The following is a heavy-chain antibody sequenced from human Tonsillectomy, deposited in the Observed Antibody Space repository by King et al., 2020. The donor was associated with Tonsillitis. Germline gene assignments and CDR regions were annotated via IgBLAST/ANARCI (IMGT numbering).Heavy chain of an antibody. Sequence: EVQLVESGGGLVKPGGSLRLSCAASGFTFSSYSMNWVRQAPGKGLEWVASISSSSCYIYCADPVKGRFTISRDNAKNSLYLQMNSLRAEDTAIYYCARDFYDSKGRTGGMDVWGQGTTVTVSS. CDR3: ARDFYDSKGRTGGMDV. J-gene: IGHJ6*02. V-gene: IGHV3-21*01. D-gene: IGHD3-22*01. CDR1: GFTFSSYS. CDR2: ISSSSCYI.